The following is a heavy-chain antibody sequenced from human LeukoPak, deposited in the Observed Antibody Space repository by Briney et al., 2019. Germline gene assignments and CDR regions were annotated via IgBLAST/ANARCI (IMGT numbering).Heavy chain of an antibody. CDR3: ARGGPIRKTIVTPRGWFDP. CDR1: GYSISSGYY. D-gene: IGHD2/OR15-2a*01. V-gene: IGHV4-38-2*02. CDR2: ICHSGST. Sequence: SETLSLTCTVSGYSISSGYYWGWIRQPPGKGLEWIGSICHSGSTYYNPSLKSRVTISVDTSKNQFSLKLSSVTAADTAVYYCARGGPIRKTIVTPRGWFDPWGQGTLVTVSS. J-gene: IGHJ5*02.